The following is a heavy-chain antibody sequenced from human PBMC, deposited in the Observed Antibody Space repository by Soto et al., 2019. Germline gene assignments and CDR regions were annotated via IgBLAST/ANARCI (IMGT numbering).Heavy chain of an antibody. V-gene: IGHV1-69*13. D-gene: IGHD3-22*01. CDR1: GGTFSSYA. CDR2: IIPIFGTA. CDR3: AREEATYYYDSSGSPSGMDV. J-gene: IGHJ6*02. Sequence: SVKVSCKASGGTFSSYAISWVRQAPGQGLEWMGGIIPIFGTANYAQKFQGRVTITADESTSTAYMELSSLRSEDTAVYYCAREEATYYYDSSGSPSGMDVWGQGTTVTVSS.